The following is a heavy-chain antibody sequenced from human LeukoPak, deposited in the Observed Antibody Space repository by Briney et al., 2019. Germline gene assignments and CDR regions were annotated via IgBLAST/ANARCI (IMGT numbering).Heavy chain of an antibody. CDR3: AKDISPYSSSRAFDY. J-gene: IGHJ4*02. V-gene: IGHV3-23*01. CDR2: ISGSGGST. D-gene: IGHD6-13*01. CDR1: GFTFSSYA. Sequence: PGGSLRLPCAASGFTFSSYAMRWVRQAPGKGLEWVSAISGSGGSTYYADSMKGRFTIPRDNSKNTLYLQMNSLRAEDTAVYYCAKDISPYSSSRAFDYWGQGTLVTVSS.